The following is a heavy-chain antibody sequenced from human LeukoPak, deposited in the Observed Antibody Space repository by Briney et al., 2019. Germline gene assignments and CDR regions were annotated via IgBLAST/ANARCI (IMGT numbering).Heavy chain of an antibody. Sequence: SETLSLTCTVSGSSISGGGYYWSWIRQHPGKGLEWIGYIYYSGSTYYNPSLKSRVTISVDTSKNQFSLKLSSVTAADTAVYYCARVPSQMGATRVYFDYWGQGTLVTVSS. CDR3: ARVPSQMGATRVYFDY. V-gene: IGHV4-31*03. CDR2: IYYSGST. CDR1: GSSISGGGYY. D-gene: IGHD1-26*01. J-gene: IGHJ4*02.